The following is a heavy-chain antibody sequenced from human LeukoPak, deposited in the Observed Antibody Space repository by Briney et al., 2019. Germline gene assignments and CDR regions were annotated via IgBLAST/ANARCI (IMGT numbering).Heavy chain of an antibody. CDR2: IKQDGSEK. Sequence: PGGSLRLSCAASGFTFSSYWMSWVRQAPGKGLEWVANIKQDGSEKYYVDSVKGRFTISRDNAKNSLYLQMNSLRAEDTAVYYCARDTAEQWLVIEGAFDIWAKGQWSPSLQ. CDR3: ARDTAEQWLVIEGAFDI. J-gene: IGHJ3*02. CDR1: GFTFSSYW. V-gene: IGHV3-7*01. D-gene: IGHD6-19*01.